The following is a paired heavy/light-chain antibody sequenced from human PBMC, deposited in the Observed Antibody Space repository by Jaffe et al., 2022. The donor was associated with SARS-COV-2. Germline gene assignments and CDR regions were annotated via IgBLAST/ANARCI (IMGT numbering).Light chain of an antibody. CDR3: AVWDDSLKGWL. J-gene: IGLJ3*02. CDR2: SNN. V-gene: IGLV1-44*01. CDR1: SSNFGSNT. Sequence: QSVLTQPPSASGTPGQRVTISCSGSSSNFGSNTVNWYQQLPGTAPKLLIYSNNQRPSGVPDRFSGSKSGTSASLAITGLQSEDEADYYCAVWDDSLKGWLFGGGTKLTVL.
Heavy chain of an antibody. D-gene: IGHD6-19*01. Sequence: EVQVVESGGGLVQPGGSLTLSCAASGFTFSNYAMSWVRQAPRKGLEWVSSISSSGADIFYADSVKGRFTVARDNSKNTLFLQMNSLRAEDTAVYYCVKSKHSSGWSNFDYWGQGTLVTVSS. CDR1: GFTFSNYA. V-gene: IGHV3-23*04. CDR3: VKSKHSSGWSNFDY. J-gene: IGHJ4*02. CDR2: ISSSGADI.